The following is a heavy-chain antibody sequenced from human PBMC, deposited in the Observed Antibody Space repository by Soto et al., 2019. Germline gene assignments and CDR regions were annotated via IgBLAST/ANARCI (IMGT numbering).Heavy chain of an antibody. CDR1: GCTFSNAW. CDR2: IKSKSDGGTT. D-gene: IGHD2-15*01. V-gene: IGHV3-15*01. Sequence: GGSLRLSCAASGCTFSNAWMSWVRQAPGKGLEWVGRIKSKSDGGTTDYAAPVKGRFTISRDDSKNTLYLQMNSLKTEDTAVYYCTTPTRYCSGGSCYSRRGYYYYYGMDVWGQGTTVTVSS. CDR3: TTPTRYCSGGSCYSRRGYYYYYGMDV. J-gene: IGHJ6*02.